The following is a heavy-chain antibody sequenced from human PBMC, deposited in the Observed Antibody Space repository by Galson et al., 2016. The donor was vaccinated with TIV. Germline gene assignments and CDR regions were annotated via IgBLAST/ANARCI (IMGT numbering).Heavy chain of an antibody. Sequence: TLSLTCTVSGGSVSTGDYYWSWIRQPPGKGLEWLGYIYYSGSSYYSPSLQSRVTISVDRSKNQISLKLTSVTAADTAVYYCARGTYYFGSGSYYNRIYFDFWGKGTLLTVPS. CDR1: GGSVSTGDYY. CDR3: ARGTYYFGSGSYYNRIYFDF. V-gene: IGHV4-30-4*08. J-gene: IGHJ4*02. CDR2: IYYSGSS. D-gene: IGHD3-10*01.